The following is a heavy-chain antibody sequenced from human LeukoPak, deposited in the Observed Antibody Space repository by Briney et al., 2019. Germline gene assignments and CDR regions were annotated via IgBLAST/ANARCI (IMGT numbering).Heavy chain of an antibody. D-gene: IGHD3-22*01. CDR1: GFTFSSYG. CDR2: ISYDGSNK. CDR3: AKDRDWDTYYYDSSGPFDY. Sequence: PGRSLRLSCAASGFTFSSYGMHWVRQAPGKGLEWVAVISYDGSNKYYADSVKGRFTISRDNSKDTLYLQMNSLRAEDTAVYYCAKDRDWDTYYYDSSGPFDYWGQGTLVTVSS. J-gene: IGHJ4*02. V-gene: IGHV3-30*18.